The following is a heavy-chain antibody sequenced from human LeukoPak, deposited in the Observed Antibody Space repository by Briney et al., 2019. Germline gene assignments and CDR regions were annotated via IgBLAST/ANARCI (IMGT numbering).Heavy chain of an antibody. D-gene: IGHD3-10*01. CDR2: INPNSGGT. J-gene: IGHJ4*02. Sequence: ASVKVSCTASGYTFTGYYMHWVRQAPGQGLEWMGWINPNSGGTNYAQKFPGRVTMTRDTSISTAYMELSRLRSDDTAVYYCATAQGYYYGSGSLPYWGQGTLDTVSS. CDR1: GYTFTGYY. V-gene: IGHV1-2*02. CDR3: ATAQGYYYGSGSLPY.